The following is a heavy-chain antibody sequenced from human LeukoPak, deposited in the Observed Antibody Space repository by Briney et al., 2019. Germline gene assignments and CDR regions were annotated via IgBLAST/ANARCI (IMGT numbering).Heavy chain of an antibody. D-gene: IGHD3-3*02. CDR2: ISDSGGAI. J-gene: IGHJ4*02. CDR3: ARMGSAAFTDY. CDR1: GFSFSTYA. Sequence: TGGSLRLSCIGTGFSFSTYALNWVRQAPGKGLEWVSAISDSGGAIFYADSVKGRFTMSRDNSKNSLFLQMNSLRAEDTALYYCARMGSAAFTDYWGQGTLVTVSS. V-gene: IGHV3-23*01.